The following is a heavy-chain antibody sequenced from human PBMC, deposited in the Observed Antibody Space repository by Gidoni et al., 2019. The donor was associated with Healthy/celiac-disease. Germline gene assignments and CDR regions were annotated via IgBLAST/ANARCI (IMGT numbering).Heavy chain of an antibody. Sequence: EVQLLESGGGLVQPGGSLRLSCAAFGFTFSSYVMSWVRHAPGKGLEWVSAISGSGGSTYYADAVKGRFTISRDNSKNTLYLQMNSLRAEDTAVYYCAKGSGWYLSAAVIDYWGHGTLVTVSS. CDR1: GFTFSSYV. CDR2: ISGSGGST. D-gene: IGHD6-19*01. CDR3: AKGSGWYLSAAVIDY. V-gene: IGHV3-23*01. J-gene: IGHJ4*01.